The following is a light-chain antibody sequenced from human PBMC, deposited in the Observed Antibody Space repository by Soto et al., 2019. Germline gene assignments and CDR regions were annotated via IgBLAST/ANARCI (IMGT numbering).Light chain of an antibody. CDR3: ISYTCSSRSYE. J-gene: IGLJ1*01. V-gene: IGLV2-14*01. Sequence: QSVLTQPASVSGTPGQSNTISCSGTSSHVGSYNHFAWYQHFQGKTPKLIIYEVSNRPSGVSSRFSCCKPGNTASLAISGLQVEDQADYDCISYTCSSRSYEFRSGTTVKVL. CDR1: SSHVGSYNH. CDR2: EVS.